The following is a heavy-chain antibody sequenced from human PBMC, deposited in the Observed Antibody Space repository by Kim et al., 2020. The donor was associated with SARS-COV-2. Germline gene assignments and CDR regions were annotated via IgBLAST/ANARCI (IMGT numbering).Heavy chain of an antibody. D-gene: IGHD1-1*01. Sequence: SETLSLTCAVSGDSVATDFWTWVRQAPGKGLDWLGYVSYSGGSDYNPNLRGRLTISVDASRTHVSLRLTSLTAADTGVYFCARAHQLDPRGYGMDVWGQGTSVIVSS. CDR2: VSYSGGS. J-gene: IGHJ6*02. CDR3: ARAHQLDPRGYGMDV. CDR1: GDSVATDF. V-gene: IGHV4-59*02.